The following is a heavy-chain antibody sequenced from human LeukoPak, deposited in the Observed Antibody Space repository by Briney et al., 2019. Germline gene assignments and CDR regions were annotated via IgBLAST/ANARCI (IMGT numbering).Heavy chain of an antibody. V-gene: IGHV3-23*01. D-gene: IGHD4-11*01. CDR1: GFTFSNYW. CDR3: AKEXWSKRLNWFDP. J-gene: IGHJ5*02. CDR2: ISGSGGST. Sequence: GGSLRLSCAASGFTFSNYWMNWVRQAPGKGLEWVSAISGSGGSTYYADSVKGRFTISRDNSKNTLYLQMNSLRAEDTAVYYCAKEXWSKRLNWFDPWGQGTLVTVSS.